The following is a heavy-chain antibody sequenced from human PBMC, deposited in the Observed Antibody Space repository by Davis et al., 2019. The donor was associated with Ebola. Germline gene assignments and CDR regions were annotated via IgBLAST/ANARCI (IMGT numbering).Heavy chain of an antibody. CDR1: GYTFTTYG. V-gene: IGHV1-18*01. J-gene: IGHJ4*02. Sequence: ASVKVSCKASGYTFTTYGISWVRQAPGQGLEWMAWISAYNGHTNYAQKFQGRLTLTTDTSTSTVYMELRSLTSDDTAEYYCARGRNGGWDFDYWGQGTLVTVSS. CDR3: ARGRNGGWDFDY. D-gene: IGHD6-19*01. CDR2: ISAYNGHT.